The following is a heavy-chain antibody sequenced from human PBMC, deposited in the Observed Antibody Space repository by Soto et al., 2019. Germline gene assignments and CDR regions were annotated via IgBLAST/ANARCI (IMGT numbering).Heavy chain of an antibody. J-gene: IGHJ4*02. CDR2: ISSSSRYI. Sequence: PGGSLRLSCAASGFTFSSYSMNWVRQAPGKGLEWVSSISSSSRYIYYADSVKGRFTISRDNAKNSLYLQMNSLRAEDTAVYYCARGNEYSSSSYYFDYWGQGTLVTVSS. CDR3: ARGNEYSSSSYYFDY. D-gene: IGHD6-6*01. V-gene: IGHV3-21*01. CDR1: GFTFSSYS.